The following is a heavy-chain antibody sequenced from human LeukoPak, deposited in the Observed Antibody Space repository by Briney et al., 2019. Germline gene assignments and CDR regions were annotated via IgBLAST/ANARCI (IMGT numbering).Heavy chain of an antibody. D-gene: IGHD1-26*01. CDR2: INKDGTSA. Sequence: GGSLRLSCAASGFTLSSYWMHWFRQVPGKGPVWVSVINKDGTSATYADSVRGRFTISRDNAKNTLYLQMNSLRAEDTAVYYCAKDRTLIGSSGDYWGQGTLVTVSS. J-gene: IGHJ4*02. V-gene: IGHV3-74*01. CDR1: GFTLSSYW. CDR3: AKDRTLIGSSGDY.